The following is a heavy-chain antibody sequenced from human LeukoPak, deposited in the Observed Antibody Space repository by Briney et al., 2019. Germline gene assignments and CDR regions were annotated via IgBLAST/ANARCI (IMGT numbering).Heavy chain of an antibody. Sequence: SETLSLTCTVSGGSISSSDSYWGWIRQPPGKGLEWIGNIYYSGTTYYNPSLKSRVTISVDTSKNQFSLKLSSVTAADTAVYYCARPYLASRYYYDSSGPNWYFDLWGRGTLVTVSS. CDR2: IYYSGTT. D-gene: IGHD3-22*01. J-gene: IGHJ2*01. V-gene: IGHV4-39*07. CDR3: ARPYLASRYYYDSSGPNWYFDL. CDR1: GGSISSSDSY.